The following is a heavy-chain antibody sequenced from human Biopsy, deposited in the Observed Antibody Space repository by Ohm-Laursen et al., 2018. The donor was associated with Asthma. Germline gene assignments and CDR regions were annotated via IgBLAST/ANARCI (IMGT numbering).Heavy chain of an antibody. V-gene: IGHV1-2*06. J-gene: IGHJ5*02. Sequence: ASVKVSCKASAYTFIGYHLHWVRQAPGEGLEWMGRINPNGGATIYAQKFQGRVTMTRDTSISNAYMELSRLTSDDTAVYYCARVQKSPGDRWFDPWGQGTLVTVSS. CDR3: ARVQKSPGDRWFDP. CDR1: AYTFIGYH. CDR2: INPNGGAT. D-gene: IGHD7-27*01.